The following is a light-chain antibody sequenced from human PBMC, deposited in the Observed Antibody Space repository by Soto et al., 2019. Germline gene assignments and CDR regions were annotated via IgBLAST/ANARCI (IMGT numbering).Light chain of an antibody. CDR1: QSVSSN. J-gene: IGKJ4*01. Sequence: EIVMTQSPATLSVSPGERATLSCRASQSVSSNLAWYQQKPGQAPRLLIHGASTRATGIPARFSGSGSGTEFTLTISSLQSEDFAVYYCQQYNKWPPVTIGGGTKVDSK. CDR3: QQYNKWPPVT. CDR2: GAS. V-gene: IGKV3-15*01.